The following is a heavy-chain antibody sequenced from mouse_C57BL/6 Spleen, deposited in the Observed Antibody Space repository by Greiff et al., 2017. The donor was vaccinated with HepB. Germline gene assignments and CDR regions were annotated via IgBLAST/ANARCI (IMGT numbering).Heavy chain of an antibody. Sequence: QVQLQQPGAELVMPGASVKLSCKASGYTFTSYWMHWVKQRPGQGLEWIGEIDPSDSYTNYNQKFKGKSTLTVDKSSSTAYMQLSSLTSEDSAVYYCARRDGYYDWYFDAWGTGTTVTVSS. V-gene: IGHV1-69*01. J-gene: IGHJ1*03. D-gene: IGHD2-3*01. CDR1: GYTFTSYW. CDR3: ARRDGYYDWYFDA. CDR2: IDPSDSYT.